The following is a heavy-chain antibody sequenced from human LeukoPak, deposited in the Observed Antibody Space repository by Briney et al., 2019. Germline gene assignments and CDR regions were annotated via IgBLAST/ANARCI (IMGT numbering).Heavy chain of an antibody. CDR2: INHSGST. CDR3: ARAGTYYYDSSGYYWSNWFDP. J-gene: IGHJ5*02. V-gene: IGHV4-34*01. Sequence: SETLSLTCAVYGGSFSGYYWSWIRQPPGKGLEWIGEINHSGSTNYNPSLKSRVTISVDTSKNQFSLKLSSVTAADTAVYYCARAGTYYYDSSGYYWSNWFDPWGQGTLVTVSS. D-gene: IGHD3-22*01. CDR1: GGSFSGYY.